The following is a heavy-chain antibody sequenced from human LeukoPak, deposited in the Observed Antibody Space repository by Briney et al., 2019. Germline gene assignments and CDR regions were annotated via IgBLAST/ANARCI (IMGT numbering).Heavy chain of an antibody. D-gene: IGHD2-21*02. CDR2: ISGSGGST. CDR1: GFTFSSYA. V-gene: IGHV3-23*01. CDR3: AKRGGIVVVTNYFDY. Sequence: PGGSLRLSCAASGFTFSSYAMSWVRQAPGKGLGWVSAISGSGGSTDYADSVKGRYTISRDNSKNTLYLHMNSLRAEDTAVYYCAKRGGIVVVTNYFDYWGQGTLVTVSS. J-gene: IGHJ4*02.